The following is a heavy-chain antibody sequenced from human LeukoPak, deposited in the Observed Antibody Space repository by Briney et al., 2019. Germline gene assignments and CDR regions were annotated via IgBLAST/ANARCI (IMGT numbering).Heavy chain of an antibody. D-gene: IGHD1-26*01. J-gene: IGHJ4*02. CDR2: IKPSGGMT. CDR3: ERSGRASRGFDY. CDR1: GYTFTSYY. V-gene: IGHV1-46*01. Sequence: ASVRVSCNASGYTFTSYYMHWLRQSPGQGLEWMGIIKPSGGMTSYAQKFQGRVTMTRETSTSTVYMELSSLRSEDTAVYYCERSGRASRGFDYWGQGTLVTVSS.